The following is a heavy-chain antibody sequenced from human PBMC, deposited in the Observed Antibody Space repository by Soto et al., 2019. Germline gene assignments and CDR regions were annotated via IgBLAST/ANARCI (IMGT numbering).Heavy chain of an antibody. D-gene: IGHD3-22*01. Sequence: QVQLVESGGGVVQPGRSLRLSCAASGFTFSSYGMHWVRQAPGKGLEWVAVIWYDGSNKYYADSVKGRFTISRDNSKNTRYLQMNSLRAEDTAVYYCARDHLPGFYDSSRGRVAGAFDIWGQGTMVTVSS. CDR1: GFTFSSYG. CDR3: ARDHLPGFYDSSRGRVAGAFDI. J-gene: IGHJ3*02. CDR2: IWYDGSNK. V-gene: IGHV3-33*01.